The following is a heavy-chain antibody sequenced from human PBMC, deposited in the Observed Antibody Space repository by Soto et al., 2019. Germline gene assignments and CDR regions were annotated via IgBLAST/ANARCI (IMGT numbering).Heavy chain of an antibody. Sequence: GGSLRLSCVASGFTFSGYGMHWVRQAPGKGLEWVAVKWFFASGGNEYYADSVKGRFAISRDDSKQTAYLEMKSLRAEDTAVYYCARWRLYYYYGMDVWGQGTTVTVSS. V-gene: IGHV3-33*08. J-gene: IGHJ6*02. CDR2: KWFFASGGNE. CDR3: ARWRLYYYYGMDV. CDR1: GFTFSGYG. D-gene: IGHD3-3*01.